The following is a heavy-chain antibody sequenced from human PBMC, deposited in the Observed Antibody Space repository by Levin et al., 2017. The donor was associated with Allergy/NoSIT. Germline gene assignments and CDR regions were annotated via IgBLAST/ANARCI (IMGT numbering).Heavy chain of an antibody. Sequence: SETLSLTCTVSGGSISSGDYYWSWIRQPPGKGLEWIGYIYYSGSTYYNPSLKSRVTISVDTSKNQFSLKLSSVTAADTAVYYCARKVVVAATDYFDYWGQGTLVTVSS. J-gene: IGHJ4*02. D-gene: IGHD2-15*01. CDR1: GGSISSGDYY. CDR3: ARKVVVAATDYFDY. V-gene: IGHV4-30-4*01. CDR2: IYYSGST.